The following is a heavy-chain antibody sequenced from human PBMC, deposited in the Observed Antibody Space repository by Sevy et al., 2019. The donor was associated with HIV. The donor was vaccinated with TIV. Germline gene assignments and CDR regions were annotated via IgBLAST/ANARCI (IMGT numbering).Heavy chain of an antibody. V-gene: IGHV3-11*06. CDR3: ARRVTAHDGFDI. J-gene: IGHJ3*02. CDR2: ISGISTYI. D-gene: IGHD5-18*01. Sequence: GGSLRLSCAASGFTFSDYHMNWIRQAPGKGLVWVSYISGISTYINYADSVKGRFTISRDNAKNTLFLEMNSLRAEETAVYYCARRVTAHDGFDIWGQGTMVTVSS. CDR1: GFTFSDYH.